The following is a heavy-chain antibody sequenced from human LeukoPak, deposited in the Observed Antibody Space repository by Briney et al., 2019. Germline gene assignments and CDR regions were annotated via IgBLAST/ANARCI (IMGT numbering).Heavy chain of an antibody. CDR1: GGSFSGYY. V-gene: IGHV4-34*01. CDR2: INHSGST. J-gene: IGHJ5*02. CDR3: ARVRAGWFDP. Sequence: NSSETLSLTCAVYGGSFSGYYWSWIRQPPGKGLEWIGEINHSGSTNYNPSLKSRVTISGDTSKNQFSLKLSSVTAADTAVYYCARVRAGWFDPWGQGTLVTVSS.